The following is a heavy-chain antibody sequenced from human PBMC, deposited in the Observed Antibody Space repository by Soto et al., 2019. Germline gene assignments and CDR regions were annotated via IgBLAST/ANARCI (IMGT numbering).Heavy chain of an antibody. Sequence: SQTLSLPCTVSGGSIRSYYWSWIRQPPGKGLEWIGYIYYSGSTNYNPSLKSRVTISVDTSKNQFSLKLSSVTAADTAVYYCARGSNVLRFLEWKPHYYYMDVWGKGTTVTVSS. CDR1: GGSIRSYY. J-gene: IGHJ6*03. CDR2: IYYSGST. D-gene: IGHD3-3*01. CDR3: ARGSNVLRFLEWKPHYYYMDV. V-gene: IGHV4-59*01.